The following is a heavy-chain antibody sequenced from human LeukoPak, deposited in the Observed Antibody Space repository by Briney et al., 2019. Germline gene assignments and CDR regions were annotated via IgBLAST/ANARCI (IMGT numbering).Heavy chain of an antibody. CDR3: ARGALYYGSGSYYNGRSNWFDP. D-gene: IGHD3-10*01. Sequence: ASVKVSCKTSGYIFTSYDINWLRQASGQGLEWMGWMNPNSGNTGYAQKFQGRVTMTRNTSISTAYMELSSLRSEDTAVYYCARGALYYGSGSYYNGRSNWFDPWGQGTLVTVSS. CDR2: MNPNSGNT. CDR1: GYIFTSYD. V-gene: IGHV1-8*01. J-gene: IGHJ5*02.